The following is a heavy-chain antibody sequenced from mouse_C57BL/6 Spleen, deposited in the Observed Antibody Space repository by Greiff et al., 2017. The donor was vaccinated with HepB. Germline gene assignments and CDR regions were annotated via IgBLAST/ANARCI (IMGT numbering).Heavy chain of an antibody. V-gene: IGHV5-17*01. CDR2: ISSGSSTI. Sequence: EVHLVESGGGLVKPGGSLKLSCAASGFTFSDYGMHWVRQAPEKGLEWVAYISSGSSTIYYADTVKGRFTISRDNAKNTLFLQMTSLRSEDTAMYYCARGIYYGYAMDYWGQGTSVTVSS. D-gene: IGHD2-1*01. J-gene: IGHJ4*01. CDR3: ARGIYYGYAMDY. CDR1: GFTFSDYG.